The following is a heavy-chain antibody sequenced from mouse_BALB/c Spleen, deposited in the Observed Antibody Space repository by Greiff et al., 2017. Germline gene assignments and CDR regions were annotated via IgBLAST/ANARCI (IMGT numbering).Heavy chain of an antibody. CDR2: ISNGGGST. D-gene: IGHD2-1*01. V-gene: IGHV5-12-2*01. CDR1: GFTFSSYT. J-gene: IGHJ2*01. CDR3: ARGGNYGGYFDY. Sequence: EVKLVESGGGLVQPGGSLKLSCAASGFTFSSYTMSWVRQTPEKRLEWVAYISNGGGSTYYPDTVKGRFTISRDNAKNTLYLQMSSLKSEDTAMYYCARGGNYGGYFDYWGQGTTLTVSS.